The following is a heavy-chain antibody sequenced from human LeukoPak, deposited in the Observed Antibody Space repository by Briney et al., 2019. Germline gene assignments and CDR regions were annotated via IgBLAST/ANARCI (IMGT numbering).Heavy chain of an antibody. CDR3: ARVGRFGAGYKFVH. D-gene: IGHD5-24*01. J-gene: IGHJ4*02. V-gene: IGHV4-31*03. Sequence: NPSETLSLTCTVSGGSISSGGYYWSWIRQHPGKGLEWIGYIYYSGSTYYNPSLKSRVTISVDTSKNQFSLKLSSVTAADTAVYYCARVGRFGAGYKFVHWGQGTLVTVSS. CDR1: GGSISSGGYY. CDR2: IYYSGST.